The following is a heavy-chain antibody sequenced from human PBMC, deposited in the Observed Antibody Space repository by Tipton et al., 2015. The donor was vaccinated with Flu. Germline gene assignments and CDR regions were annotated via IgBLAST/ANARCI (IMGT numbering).Heavy chain of an antibody. D-gene: IGHD3-3*01. V-gene: IGHV1-2*02. Sequence: QSGAEVKEPGASVKVSCKASGYTFTAHYLHWVRQAPGQGLEWMGWINSNSGDTNYAQEFQGRVTMTRDTSTRTAYMEIKRLRYDDTAVYFCARAPVMLEWTLYGDLWGQGTPVAVSS. CDR1: GYTFTAHY. CDR3: ARAPVMLEWTLYGDL. CDR2: INSNSGDT. J-gene: IGHJ5*02.